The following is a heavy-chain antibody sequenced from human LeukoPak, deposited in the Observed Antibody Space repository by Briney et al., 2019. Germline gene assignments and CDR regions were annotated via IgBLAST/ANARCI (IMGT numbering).Heavy chain of an antibody. CDR1: GSPFVNRS. J-gene: IGHJ6*02. Sequence: GEPLQISGQGSGSPFVNRSSGWLRRLHGKGRGGLGIIYPDDSDTIYSPSFEGHVSISADKSLSTAYLQWSSLKASDTAMYYCARGAYGSGSSYIYYGMDVWGQGTTATVSS. CDR3: ARGAYGSGSSYIYYGMDV. CDR2: IYPDDSDT. V-gene: IGHV5-51*01. D-gene: IGHD3-10*01.